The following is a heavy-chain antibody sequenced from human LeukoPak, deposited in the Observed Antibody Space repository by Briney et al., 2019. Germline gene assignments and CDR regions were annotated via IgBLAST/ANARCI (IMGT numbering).Heavy chain of an antibody. CDR3: AREWELRYNYGMDV. Sequence: PSETLSLTCTVSGGSISSNNYYWGWIRQPPGKGLEWIGSIYYSGSTYYNPSLKSRVTISVDTSKNQFSLKLSSVTAADTAVYYCAREWELRYNYGMDVWGQGTTVTVSS. D-gene: IGHD1-26*01. CDR1: GGSISSNNYY. J-gene: IGHJ6*02. CDR2: IYYSGST. V-gene: IGHV4-39*02.